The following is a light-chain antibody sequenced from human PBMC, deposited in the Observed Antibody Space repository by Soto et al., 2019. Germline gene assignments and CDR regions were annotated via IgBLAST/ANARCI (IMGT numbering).Light chain of an antibody. V-gene: IGKV3-20*01. CDR3: QQYGSSPRT. CDR1: QSVSSSY. J-gene: IGKJ5*01. CDR2: GAS. Sequence: ELVVTQSPDNLSSSPGERATLSCRASQSVSSSYLAWYQQKPGQAPRLLIYGASSRATGIPDRFSGSGSGTDFALTISRLEPEDFAVYYCQQYGSSPRTFGQGTRLEIK.